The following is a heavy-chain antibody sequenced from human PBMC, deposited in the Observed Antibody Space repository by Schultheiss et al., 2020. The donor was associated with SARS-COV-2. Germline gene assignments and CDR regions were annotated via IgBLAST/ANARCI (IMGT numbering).Heavy chain of an antibody. CDR1: GFTFSSYA. D-gene: IGHD5-24*01. Sequence: GESLKISCAASGFTFSSYAMSWVRQAPGKGLEWVSAISGSGGSTYYADSVKGRFTISRDNSKNTLYLQMNSLRAEDTAVYYCAKDQAVGRWLQLFDYWGQGTLVTVSS. CDR2: ISGSGGST. V-gene: IGHV3-23*01. CDR3: AKDQAVGRWLQLFDY. J-gene: IGHJ4*02.